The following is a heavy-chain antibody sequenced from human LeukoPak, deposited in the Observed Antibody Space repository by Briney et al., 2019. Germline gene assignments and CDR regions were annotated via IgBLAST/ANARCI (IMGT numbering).Heavy chain of an antibody. D-gene: IGHD2-2*01. Sequence: PGGSLRLSCAASGFTFSSYSMSWVRHAPGKGLEWVSYISSSSSTIDYADSVKGRFTISRDNAKNSLYLQMTSLRAEDTAVYYCARDYRAFVVVPAAPRYFDYWGQGTLVTVSS. CDR2: ISSSSSTI. CDR3: ARDYRAFVVVPAAPRYFDY. CDR1: GFTFSSYS. J-gene: IGHJ4*02. V-gene: IGHV3-48*01.